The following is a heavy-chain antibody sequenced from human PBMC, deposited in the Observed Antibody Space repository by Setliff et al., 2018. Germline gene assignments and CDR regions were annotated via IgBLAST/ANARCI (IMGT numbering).Heavy chain of an antibody. CDR2: IVVGSGNT. CDR1: GFTFTSSA. D-gene: IGHD5-18*01. CDR3: AADGRSEKRGYSYNNGDAFDI. V-gene: IGHV1-58*01. Sequence: GASVKVSCKASGFTFTSSAVQWVRQARGQRLERIGWIVVGSGNTNYAQKFQERVTITRAMSTSTAYMELSSLSSEDTAVYYCAADGRSEKRGYSYNNGDAFDIWGQGTMVTVSS. J-gene: IGHJ3*02.